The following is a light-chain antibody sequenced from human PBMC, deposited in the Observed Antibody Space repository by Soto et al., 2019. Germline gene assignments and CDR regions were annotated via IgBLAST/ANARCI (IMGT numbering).Light chain of an antibody. J-gene: IGLJ1*01. V-gene: IGLV2-14*01. CDR3: SSYTSSSTLV. CDR1: SSDVGGYNY. CDR2: EVS. Sequence: QSALTQPASVSGSPGQSITISCTGTSSDVGGYNYVSWYQQHPGKAPKLMIYEVSNRPSGVSNRFSGSKSGNTASLTISGXXXXXXXXXXCSSYTSSSTLVFGTGTKVTV.